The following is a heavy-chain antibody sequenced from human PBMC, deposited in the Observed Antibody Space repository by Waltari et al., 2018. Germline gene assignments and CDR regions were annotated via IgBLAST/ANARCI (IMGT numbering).Heavy chain of an antibody. J-gene: IGHJ3*01. D-gene: IGHD3-10*01. CDR1: GDNLTDLY. CDR2: LDPEDGQA. Sequence: EVQMLQSGAEVKKPGTPVKIPCKVSGDNLTDLYNHWIKQAPGKGLPWMGLLDPEDGQAIYAQKFQGRVTMTADTSIHTAYTELTSLTSEDTAFYYCATALGGGISASRPFHFWGQGTMITVSS. CDR3: ATALGGGISASRPFHF. V-gene: IGHV1-69-2*01.